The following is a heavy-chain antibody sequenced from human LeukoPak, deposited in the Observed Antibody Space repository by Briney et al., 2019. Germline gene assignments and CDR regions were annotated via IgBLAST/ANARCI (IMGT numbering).Heavy chain of an antibody. V-gene: IGHV1-46*01. CDR2: VSPSGGGT. J-gene: IGHJ4*02. CDR1: GYTFTSYY. D-gene: IGHD3-22*01. CDR3: AREKLGVYDSSGYTKDY. Sequence: ASVKVSCKTSGYTFTSYYMHWVRQAPGQGPEWMGIVSPSGGGTRYPEKFQGRVTMTRDTSTSTVYMELSSLRSEDTAVYYCAREKLGVYDSSGYTKDYWGQGTLVIVSS.